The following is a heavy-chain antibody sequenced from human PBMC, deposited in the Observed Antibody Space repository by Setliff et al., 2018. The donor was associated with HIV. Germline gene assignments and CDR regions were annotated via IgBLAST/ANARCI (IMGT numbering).Heavy chain of an antibody. V-gene: IGHV3-21*01. J-gene: IGHJ5*02. CDR3: ARDRYFGYSYGPVFDP. CDR1: GFIFSSYS. CDR2: ISSSSDYI. D-gene: IGHD5-18*01. Sequence: PGGSLRLSCVASGFIFSSYSMNWVRQAPGKGLEWVSSISSSSDYIYYADSVKGRFTLSRDNAKNSLYLQMNSLRAEDTAVYYCARDRYFGYSYGPVFDPWGQGTLVTVSS.